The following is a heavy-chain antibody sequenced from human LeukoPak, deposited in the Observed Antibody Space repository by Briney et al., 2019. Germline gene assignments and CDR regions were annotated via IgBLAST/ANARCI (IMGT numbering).Heavy chain of an antibody. CDR2: IYYSGSS. Sequence: PSETLSLTCTVSGGSISSYYWNWIRQPPGKGLEWIGYIYYSGSSNYNASLKSRVTISVDTSKNQFSLKLSSVTAADTAVYYCARAPPTQDIVVVPAAILNWYFDLWGRGTLVTVSS. CDR3: ARAPPTQDIVVVPAAILNWYFDL. J-gene: IGHJ2*01. CDR1: GGSISSYY. V-gene: IGHV4-59*08. D-gene: IGHD2-2*02.